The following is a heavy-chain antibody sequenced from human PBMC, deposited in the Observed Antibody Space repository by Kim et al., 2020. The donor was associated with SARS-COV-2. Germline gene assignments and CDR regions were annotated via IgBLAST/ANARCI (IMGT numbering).Heavy chain of an antibody. CDR2: ISYDGSYE. J-gene: IGHJ6*03. CDR3: AKVGSYRYYYYYYMDV. D-gene: IGHD1-26*01. CDR1: GFPFSNYG. Sequence: GGSLRLSCAASGFPFSNYGMHWVRQAPGKGLEWVAVISYDGSYEYFADSVKGRFTISRDNSKNTLSLQMNSLRAEDTAVYYCAKVGSYRYYYYYYMDVWGTGTTVTVSS. V-gene: IGHV3-30*18.